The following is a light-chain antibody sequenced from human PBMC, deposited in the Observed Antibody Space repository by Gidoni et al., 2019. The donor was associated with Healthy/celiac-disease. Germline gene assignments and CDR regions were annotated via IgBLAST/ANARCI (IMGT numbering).Light chain of an antibody. Sequence: DIQMTQSPSSLSASVGDRVTITCRASQSISSYFNWYQQKPGKAPKLLIYAASSLHSAVPSRVSGSGSGTDFTLTSSSLQPEDFATYYCQQSYSTLYSFGQGTKLDIK. V-gene: IGKV1-39*01. CDR3: QQSYSTLYS. J-gene: IGKJ2*03. CDR2: AAS. CDR1: QSISSY.